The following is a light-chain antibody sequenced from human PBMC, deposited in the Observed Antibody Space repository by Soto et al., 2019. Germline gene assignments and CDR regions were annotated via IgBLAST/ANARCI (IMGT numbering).Light chain of an antibody. V-gene: IGKV3-11*01. CDR1: QDVVKY. J-gene: IGKJ4*01. CDR3: QQRGNWPPIT. Sequence: EIVLTQSPARLSLSPGERATLSCRASQDVVKYLAWYKQKSGQAPTLLIYDASKRAAGIPARIGGSGSGTDFTITISNGESEDFAVYFYQQRGNWPPITFGGGTRLE. CDR2: DAS.